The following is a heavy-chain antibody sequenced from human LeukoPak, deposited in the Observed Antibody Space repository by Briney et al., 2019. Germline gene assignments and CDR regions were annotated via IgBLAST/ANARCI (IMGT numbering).Heavy chain of an antibody. V-gene: IGHV3-30*18. CDR1: GFSFSSHA. CDR3: AKRVSPSDSSTWYAVDY. D-gene: IGHD6-13*01. CDR2: IWYDGSNK. J-gene: IGHJ4*02. Sequence: GRSLRLSCAASGFSFSSHAMHWVRQAPGKGLEWVAVIWYDGSNKHYGDSVKGRFTISRDNSENAVYLQMDSLRAEDTAVYYCAKRVSPSDSSTWYAVDYWGKGTLVTVSS.